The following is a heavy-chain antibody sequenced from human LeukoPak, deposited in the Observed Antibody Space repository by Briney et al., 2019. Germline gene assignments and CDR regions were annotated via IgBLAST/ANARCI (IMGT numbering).Heavy chain of an antibody. CDR2: INWNGGST. CDR3: ASGPRPYFDY. CDR1: GFTFDDYG. J-gene: IGHJ4*02. Sequence: GGSLRLSCAASGFTFDDYGMSWVRQAPGKGLEWVSGINWNGGSTGYADSVKGRFTISRDNSKNTLYLQMNSLRAEDTAVYYCASGPRPYFDYWGQGTLVTVSS. V-gene: IGHV3-20*04.